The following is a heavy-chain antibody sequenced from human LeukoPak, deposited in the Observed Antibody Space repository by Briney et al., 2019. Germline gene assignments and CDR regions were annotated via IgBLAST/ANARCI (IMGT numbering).Heavy chain of an antibody. V-gene: IGHV3-74*01. Sequence: GGSLRLSCAASGFTFSSHWMHWVRQAPGKGLVWVSRINSDGSTTGYADSVKGRFTISRDNAKNTLYLQMNSLRAEDTAVYYCARVPLRAVAGTHPHFDYWGQGTLVTVPS. CDR2: INSDGSTT. J-gene: IGHJ4*02. CDR1: GFTFSSHW. D-gene: IGHD6-19*01. CDR3: ARVPLRAVAGTHPHFDY.